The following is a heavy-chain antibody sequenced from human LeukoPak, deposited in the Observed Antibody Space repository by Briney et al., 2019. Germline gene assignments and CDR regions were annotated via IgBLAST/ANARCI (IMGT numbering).Heavy chain of an antibody. D-gene: IGHD4-11*01. CDR1: GGTFSSYA. J-gene: IGHJ4*02. CDR2: IIPIFGTA. V-gene: IGHV1-69*05. CDR3: ARRSYSNYEGFDY. Sequence: GASVKVSCKASGGTFSSYAISWVRQAPGQGLEWMGRIIPIFGTANYAQKFQGRVTITTDESTSTAYMELSSLRSEDTAVYYCARRSYSNYEGFDYWGQGALVTVSS.